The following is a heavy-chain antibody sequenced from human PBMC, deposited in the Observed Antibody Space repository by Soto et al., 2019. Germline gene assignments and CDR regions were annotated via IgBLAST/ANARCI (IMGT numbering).Heavy chain of an antibody. CDR1: GYTFTSYA. V-gene: IGHV1-3*01. J-gene: IGHJ6*02. D-gene: IGHD3-10*01. Sequence: QVQLEQSGAEVKKPGASVKVSCKASGYTFTSYAMHWVRQAPGQRLEWTGWINAGNGNTKYSQKFQGRVTITRDTSASTAYMELSSLRSEDTAVYYCASSYYGSGNPKDYYYGMDVWGQGTTVTVSS. CDR2: INAGNGNT. CDR3: ASSYYGSGNPKDYYYGMDV.